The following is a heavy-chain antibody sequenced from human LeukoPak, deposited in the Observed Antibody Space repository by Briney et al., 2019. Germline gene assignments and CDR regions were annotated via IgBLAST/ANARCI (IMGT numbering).Heavy chain of an antibody. D-gene: IGHD2/OR15-2a*01. CDR1: GFTFSRYS. Sequence: GGSLRLSCAASGFTFSRYSMNWVRQAPGKGLEWVSSISISSSYIYYADSVKGRFTMSRDNAKNSLYLQVNSLRAEDTATYYCARGEFGDYYYFYMDVWGKGTTVTVSS. V-gene: IGHV3-21*01. CDR2: ISISSSYI. CDR3: ARGEFGDYYYFYMDV. J-gene: IGHJ6*03.